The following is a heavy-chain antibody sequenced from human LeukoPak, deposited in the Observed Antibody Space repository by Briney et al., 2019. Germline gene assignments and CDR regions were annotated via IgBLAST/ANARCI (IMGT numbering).Heavy chain of an antibody. V-gene: IGHV4-34*01. D-gene: IGHD2-2*01. Sequence: PSETLSLTCAVYGGSFSGYYWSWIRQPPGKGLEWTGEINHSGSTNYNPSLKSRVTISVDTSKNQFSLKLSSVTAADTAVYYCARSGIVVVPAATKDGGNWFDPWGQGTLVTVSS. CDR1: GGSFSGYY. CDR3: ARSGIVVVPAATKDGGNWFDP. J-gene: IGHJ5*02. CDR2: INHSGST.